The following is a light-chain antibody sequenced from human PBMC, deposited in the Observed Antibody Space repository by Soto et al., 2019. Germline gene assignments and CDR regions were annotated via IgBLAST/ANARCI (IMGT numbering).Light chain of an antibody. V-gene: IGLV1-44*01. CDR3: AAWDDSLNVYV. J-gene: IGLJ1*01. CDR2: HNE. Sequence: QSVLTQPPSASGTPGHSVTISCSGRSSNIGSNTVDWHRQLPGTAPKLLIYHNEQRPSGVPDRFSGSKSGTSASLAISGLQSEDEADFFCAAWDDSLNVYVFGTGTKVTVL. CDR1: SSNIGSNT.